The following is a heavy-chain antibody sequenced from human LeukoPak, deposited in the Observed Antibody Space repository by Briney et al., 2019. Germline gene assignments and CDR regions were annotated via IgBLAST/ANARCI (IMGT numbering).Heavy chain of an antibody. D-gene: IGHD1-26*01. Sequence: GGSLRLSCAASGFTFSNAWMSWVRQAPGKGLEWVGRIKSKTDGGTTDYAAPVKGRFTISRDDSKNTLYLQMNSLKTEDTAVYYCARRIVGATARFDPWGQGTLVTVSS. V-gene: IGHV3-15*01. J-gene: IGHJ5*02. CDR1: GFTFSNAW. CDR2: IKSKTDGGTT. CDR3: ARRIVGATARFDP.